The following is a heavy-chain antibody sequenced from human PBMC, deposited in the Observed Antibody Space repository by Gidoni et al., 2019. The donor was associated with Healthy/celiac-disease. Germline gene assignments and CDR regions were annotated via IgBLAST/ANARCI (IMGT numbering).Heavy chain of an antibody. J-gene: IGHJ3*02. V-gene: IGHV3-30*01. CDR2: ISYDGSNK. Sequence: QVQLVESGGGVVQPGRSLRLSCAASGFTFSSYAMHWVRQAPGKGLEWVAVISYDGSNKYYADSVKGRFTISRDNSKNTLYLQMNSLRAEDTAVYYCARDRIAVAGRAFDIWGQGTMVTVSS. CDR1: GFTFSSYA. D-gene: IGHD6-19*01. CDR3: ARDRIAVAGRAFDI.